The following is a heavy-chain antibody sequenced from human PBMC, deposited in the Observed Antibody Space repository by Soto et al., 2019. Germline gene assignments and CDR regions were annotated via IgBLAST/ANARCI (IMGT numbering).Heavy chain of an antibody. V-gene: IGHV3-21*06. CDR3: AREGTAEYFFDF. D-gene: IGHD6-25*01. J-gene: IGHJ4*02. Sequence: SVKGRFTISRDNAKNSLYLQMSSLRAEDTAVYYCAREGTAEYFFDFWGQGTQVTVSS.